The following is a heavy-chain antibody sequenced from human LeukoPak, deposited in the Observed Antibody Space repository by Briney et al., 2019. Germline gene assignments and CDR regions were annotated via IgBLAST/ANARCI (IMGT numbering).Heavy chain of an antibody. CDR3: ARNQYSGSYSPRDGMDV. J-gene: IGHJ6*04. CDR2: ISAYNGNT. V-gene: IGHV1-18*01. D-gene: IGHD1-26*01. CDR1: GYTFTSYG. Sequence: ASVNVSCTASGYTFTSYGISWVRQAPGQGLEWMGWISAYNGNTNYAQKLQGRVTMTTDTSTSTAYMELRSLRSDDTAVYYCARNQYSGSYSPRDGMDVRGKGTTVTVSS.